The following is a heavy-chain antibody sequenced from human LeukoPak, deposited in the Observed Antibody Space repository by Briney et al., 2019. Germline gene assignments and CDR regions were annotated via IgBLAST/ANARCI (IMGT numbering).Heavy chain of an antibody. CDR1: RFTFSNFA. J-gene: IGHJ4*02. D-gene: IGHD3-22*01. CDR2: ISYDGSKT. CDR3: ARDVGYYYDSSGTFDY. V-gene: IGHV3-30-3*01. Sequence: GGSLRLSCAASRFTFSNFAIHWVRQAPGKGLEWVAVISYDGSKTYYADSVKGRFTISRDNSKNTLYLQMNSLRAEDTAVYYCARDVGYYYDSSGTFDYWGQGTLVTVSS.